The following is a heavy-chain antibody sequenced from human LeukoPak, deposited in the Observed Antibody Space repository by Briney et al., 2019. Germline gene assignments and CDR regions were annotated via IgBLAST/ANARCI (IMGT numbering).Heavy chain of an antibody. CDR2: IYTTGST. V-gene: IGHV4-61*02. CDR3: ARDPSIDDFWSEMYAFDI. CDR1: GGSISSGSYY. Sequence: SETLSLTCTVSGGSISSGSYYWSWIRQPAGKGLEWIGRIYTTGSTNYNPSLQSRVTISLDTSKNQFSLKLSSVTAADTAMYYCARDPSIDDFWSEMYAFDIWGQGTMVTVSS. D-gene: IGHD3-3*01. J-gene: IGHJ3*02.